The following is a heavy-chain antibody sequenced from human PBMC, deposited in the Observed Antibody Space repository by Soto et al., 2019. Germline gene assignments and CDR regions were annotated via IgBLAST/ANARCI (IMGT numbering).Heavy chain of an antibody. J-gene: IGHJ5*02. Sequence: PSETLSLTCTVSGGSISSYYWSLILQPPGKGLEWIGYIYYSGSTNYNPSLKSRVTISVDTSKNQFSLKLSSVTAADTAVYYCARTTIFGNWFDPWGQGTLVTVSS. D-gene: IGHD3-3*01. V-gene: IGHV4-59*01. CDR2: IYYSGST. CDR1: GGSISSYY. CDR3: ARTTIFGNWFDP.